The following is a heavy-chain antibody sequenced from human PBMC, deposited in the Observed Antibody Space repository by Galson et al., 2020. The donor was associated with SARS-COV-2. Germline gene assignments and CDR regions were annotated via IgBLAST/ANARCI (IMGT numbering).Heavy chain of an antibody. CDR3: ARGEVGGNRYYYYYYGMDV. J-gene: IGHJ6*02. CDR1: GGSISSSGYY. D-gene: IGHD3-16*01. CDR2: LYYSGST. Sequence: ETSETLSLTCTVSGGSISSSGYYWSWIRQHPGKGLEWIGNLYYSGSTYYNPSLTSRLTISVDTSKNQFSLKLSSVTAADTAVYYCARGEVGGNRYYYYYYGMDVWGQGTMVTVSS. V-gene: IGHV4-31*03.